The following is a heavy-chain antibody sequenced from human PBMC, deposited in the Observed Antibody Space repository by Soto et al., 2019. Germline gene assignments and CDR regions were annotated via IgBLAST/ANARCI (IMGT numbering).Heavy chain of an antibody. CDR3: ASAGMAARGYYYDSSGYYGFDY. D-gene: IGHD3-22*01. J-gene: IGHJ4*02. Sequence: SVEVSCKASGGTFSSYTISWVRQAPGQGLEWMGGIIPIFGTANYAQKFQGRVTITADESTSTAYMELSSLRSEDTAVYYCASAGMAARGYYYDSSGYYGFDYWGQGTLGTVSS. CDR2: IIPIFGTA. CDR1: GGTFSSYT. V-gene: IGHV1-69*13.